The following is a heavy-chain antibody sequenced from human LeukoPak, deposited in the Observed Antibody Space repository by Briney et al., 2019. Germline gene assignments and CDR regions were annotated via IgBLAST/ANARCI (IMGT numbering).Heavy chain of an antibody. CDR1: GFTVSSNY. D-gene: IGHD3-10*01. J-gene: IGHJ4*02. Sequence: PGGSLRLSCAASGFTVSSNYMSWVRQAPGKGLEWVSAIGTTGDTYYPGSVKGRFTISRENARNSLYLQMNSLRVGDTAVYYCARAVPLARGVNYYDYWGQGTLVTVSS. CDR2: IGTTGDT. CDR3: ARAVPLARGVNYYDY. V-gene: IGHV3-13*01.